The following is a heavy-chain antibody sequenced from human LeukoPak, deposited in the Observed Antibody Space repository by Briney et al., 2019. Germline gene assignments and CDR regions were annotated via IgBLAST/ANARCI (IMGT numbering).Heavy chain of an antibody. CDR1: GFTFSSYG. CDR2: ISYDGSNK. CDR3: ARDSVVPAAHDAFDI. V-gene: IGHV3-30*03. Sequence: GGSLRLSCAASGFTFSSYGMHWVRQAPGKGLEWVAVISYDGSNKYYADSVKGRFTISRDNSKNTLYLQMNSLRAEDTAVYYCARDSVVPAAHDAFDIWGQGTMVTVSS. J-gene: IGHJ3*02. D-gene: IGHD2-2*01.